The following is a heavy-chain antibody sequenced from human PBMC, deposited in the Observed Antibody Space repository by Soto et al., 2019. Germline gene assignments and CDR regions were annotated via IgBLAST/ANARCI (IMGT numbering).Heavy chain of an antibody. J-gene: IGHJ6*02. Sequence: QLQLQESGSGLVETAQTLSLTCIVSGDSISSGGFPWTWIRQSTGKGLEWIGYVYRTGATSYNPSLESRASISVGTSRNRFSLKLMSVTPADSAVYFCARDSYAMSSFVLDVWGRGTAVTVSS. D-gene: IGHD2-2*01. CDR2: VYRTGAT. V-gene: IGHV4-30-2*06. CDR1: GDSISSGGFP. CDR3: ARDSYAMSSFVLDV.